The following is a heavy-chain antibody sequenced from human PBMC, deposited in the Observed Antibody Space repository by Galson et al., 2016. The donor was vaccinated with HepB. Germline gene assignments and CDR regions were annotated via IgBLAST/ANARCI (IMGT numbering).Heavy chain of an antibody. CDR3: ARDNGYSYGYWDY. J-gene: IGHJ4*02. V-gene: IGHV1-46*01. CDR2: INPSSGGSA. CDR1: GYTFINYF. Sequence: QSGAEVKKPGESLKISCKASGYTFINYFLHWVRQAPGQGPEWMGIINPSSGGSANFAQKFQGRVSMTSDRSTSTVYMELSSLRSEDTAVYYCARDNGYSYGYWDYWGQGTLVTVSS. D-gene: IGHD5-18*01.